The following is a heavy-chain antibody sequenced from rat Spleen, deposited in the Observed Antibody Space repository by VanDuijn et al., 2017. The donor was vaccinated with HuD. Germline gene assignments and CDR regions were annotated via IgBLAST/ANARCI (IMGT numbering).Heavy chain of an antibody. CDR3: ARYRDSYGDVGIFDY. CDR1: GYSIPITY. V-gene: IGHV3-1*01. J-gene: IGHJ2*01. D-gene: IGHD1-12*01. CDR2: IGYSGRT. Sequence: EVQLQESGPGLVKPSQSLSLTCSVPGYSIPITYLGWNRKFPKNKMEWMGYIGYSGRTGYNPSLKTRISITRDTSKNQYFLQLNSVTTEDTGTYYCARYRDSYGDVGIFDYWGQGVMVTVSS.